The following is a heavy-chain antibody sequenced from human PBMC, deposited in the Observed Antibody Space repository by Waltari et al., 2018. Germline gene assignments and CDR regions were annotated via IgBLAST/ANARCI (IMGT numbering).Heavy chain of an antibody. CDR3: TSDGYLTGEKLDDY. J-gene: IGHJ4*02. D-gene: IGHD3-9*01. V-gene: IGHV3-23*01. CDR1: GFTFSSYA. Sequence: EVQLLESGGGLVQPGGSLRLSCAASGFTFSSYAMSWVRQAPGKGLEWVSAICGSGGSTYYADSVKGRFTISRDNSKNTLYLQMNSLRAEDTAVYYCTSDGYLTGEKLDDYWGQGTLVTVSS. CDR2: ICGSGGST.